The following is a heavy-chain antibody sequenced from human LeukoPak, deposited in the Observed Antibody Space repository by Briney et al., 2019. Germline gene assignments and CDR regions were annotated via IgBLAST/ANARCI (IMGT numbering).Heavy chain of an antibody. J-gene: IGHJ4*02. CDR2: ISTYNGDT. V-gene: IGHV1-18*01. D-gene: IGHD6-19*01. CDR3: ARDPSNTSGRNVYFDY. CDR1: VYTFTRYA. Sequence: ASVKVSCKASVYTFTRYAITWVRRAPGQGLEWLGWISTYNGDTNYAQNLQGRVTMTTDTSTSTAYMEVRSLRSDDTAVYYCARDPSNTSGRNVYFDYWGQGTLVTVSS.